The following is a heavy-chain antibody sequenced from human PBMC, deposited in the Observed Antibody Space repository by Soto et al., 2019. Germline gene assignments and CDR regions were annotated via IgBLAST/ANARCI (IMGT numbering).Heavy chain of an antibody. CDR1: GYTFTSYG. CDR3: ARGSYGDY. D-gene: IGHD1-26*01. Sequence: QVHLVQSGAEVKKPGASVKVSCKASGYTFTSYGSTWVRQAPGQGLDRMGWSSGHNGNPDYAQKLQGRVIVTRDTSTSTAYMELRSLRSDDTAVYYWARGSYGDYWGQGALVTVSS. V-gene: IGHV1-18*01. J-gene: IGHJ4*02. CDR2: SSGHNGNP.